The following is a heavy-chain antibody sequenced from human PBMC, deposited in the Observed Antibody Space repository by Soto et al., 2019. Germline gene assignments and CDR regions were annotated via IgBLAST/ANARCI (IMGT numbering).Heavy chain of an antibody. D-gene: IGHD1-1*01. Sequence: QVQLQQWGAGLLKPSETLSLTCAVYGGFVSSGSYYWSWIRQPPGKGLEWIGEMSHSGGTHFNPSHKIRVTISVDTSKNHFSLKTSSVTAAATALYYCARVERGTATTVVDAFDIWGPGTMVTVSS. CDR2: MSHSGGT. V-gene: IGHV4-34*01. CDR3: ARVERGTATTVVDAFDI. CDR1: GGFVSSGSYY. J-gene: IGHJ3*02.